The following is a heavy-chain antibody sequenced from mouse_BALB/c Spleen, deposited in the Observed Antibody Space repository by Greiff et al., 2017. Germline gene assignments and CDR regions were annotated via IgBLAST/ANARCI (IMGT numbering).Heavy chain of an antibody. CDR2: IWAGGST. CDR1: GFSLTSYG. CDR3: AREGYYFDY. J-gene: IGHJ2*01. Sequence: VMLVESGPGLVAPSQSLSITCSVSGFSLTSYGVHWVRQPPGKGLEWLGVIWAGGSTNYNSALMSRLSISKDNSKSQVFLKMYSLETDDTAMCYCAREGYYFDYWGEGTTLTVSS. V-gene: IGHV2-9*02.